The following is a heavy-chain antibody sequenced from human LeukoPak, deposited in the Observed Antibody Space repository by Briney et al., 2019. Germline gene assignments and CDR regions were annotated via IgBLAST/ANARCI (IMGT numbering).Heavy chain of an antibody. J-gene: IGHJ4*02. CDR3: ARDRSSGWYYFDY. CDR2: TSYDGSNT. D-gene: IGHD6-19*01. V-gene: IGHV3-30-3*01. CDR1: AFTFTGYA. Sequence: GGSLRLSCAASAFTFTGYAMHWVRQPPGKGLKWVAVTSYDGSNTYYADSVKGRFTVSRDNSKNTLYLQMNSLRPEDTAVYYCARDRSSGWYYFDYWGQGTLVTVSS.